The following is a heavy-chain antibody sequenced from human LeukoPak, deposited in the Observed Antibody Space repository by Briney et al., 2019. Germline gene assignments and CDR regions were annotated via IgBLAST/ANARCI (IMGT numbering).Heavy chain of an antibody. CDR1: GGSISSSSYY. D-gene: IGHD2-15*01. CDR3: AGSGGSSEPYYYYYYYYMDV. V-gene: IGHV4-39*01. Sequence: SETLSLTCTVSGGSISSSSYYWGWIRQPPGKGLEWIGSIYYSGSPYYNPSLKSRVTISVDTSKKQFSLKLSSVTAADTAVYYCAGSGGSSEPYYYYYYYYMDVWGKGTTVTISS. J-gene: IGHJ6*03. CDR2: IYYSGSP.